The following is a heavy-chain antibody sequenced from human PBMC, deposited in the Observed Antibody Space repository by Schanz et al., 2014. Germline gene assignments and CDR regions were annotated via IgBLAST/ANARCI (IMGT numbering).Heavy chain of an antibody. CDR2: IYYSGST. CDR3: ARGGRTTYNYYYGMDV. Sequence: QVQLQESGPGLVKPSQTLSLTCAVSGGSISSGGYSWNWIRQPPGKGLEWIVYIYYSGSTYYNPSLKRRVTISVDTSKNQFSLKLSSVTAADMAVYYCARGGRTTYNYYYGMDVWGQGTTVTVSS. CDR1: GGSISSGGYS. V-gene: IGHV4-30-4*07. J-gene: IGHJ6*02. D-gene: IGHD1-1*01.